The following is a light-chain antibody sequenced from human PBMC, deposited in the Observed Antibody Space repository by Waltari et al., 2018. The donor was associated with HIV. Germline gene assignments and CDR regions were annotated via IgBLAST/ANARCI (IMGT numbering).Light chain of an antibody. CDR1: SSDVGDYNS. Sequence: QSALTQPRSVSGSPGQSVTISCTGTSSDVGDYNSVSWYQQHPGKAPKLMIYDVSQWPAGVPDLFSGSKSGNTASLTISGLQAEDEADYYCCSYAGTYTYVFGTGTKVTVL. V-gene: IGLV2-11*01. CDR2: DVS. CDR3: CSYAGTYTYV. J-gene: IGLJ1*01.